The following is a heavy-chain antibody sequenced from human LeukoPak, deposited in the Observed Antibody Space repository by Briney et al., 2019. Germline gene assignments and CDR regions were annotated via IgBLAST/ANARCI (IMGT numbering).Heavy chain of an antibody. Sequence: GRSLRLSCAASEITFEDYAMHWVRQAPGKGLEWVSGISWNSGSIAYADSVKGRFTISRDNAKNSLYLQMNSLRPEGTALYYCAKDSVGWPRSSSAFDIWGQGTRVTVSS. V-gene: IGHV3-9*01. D-gene: IGHD5-12*01. CDR1: EITFEDYA. CDR3: AKDSVGWPRSSSAFDI. CDR2: ISWNSGSI. J-gene: IGHJ3*02.